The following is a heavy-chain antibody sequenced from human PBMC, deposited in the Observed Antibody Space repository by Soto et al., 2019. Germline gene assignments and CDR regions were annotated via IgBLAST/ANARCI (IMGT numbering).Heavy chain of an antibody. CDR2: IYYSGST. V-gene: IGHV4-31*03. Sequence: SETLSLTCTVSGGSISSGGYYWSWIRQHPGKGLEWIGYIYYSGSTYYNPSLKSRVTISVDTSKNQFSLKLSSVTAADTAVYYCARAPFGNYDFWSGSFWAVAFDIWGQGTMVTVSS. D-gene: IGHD3-3*01. CDR1: GGSISSGGYY. J-gene: IGHJ3*02. CDR3: ARAPFGNYDFWSGSFWAVAFDI.